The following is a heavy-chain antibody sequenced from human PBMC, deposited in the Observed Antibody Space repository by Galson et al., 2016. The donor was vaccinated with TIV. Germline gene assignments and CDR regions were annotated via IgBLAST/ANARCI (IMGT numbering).Heavy chain of an antibody. CDR3: AQDPSTDRITVVGVRVSAPQYFQH. CDR2: MSPDNGDT. CDR1: GYTFRNYG. J-gene: IGHJ1*01. Sequence: SVKVSCKASGYTFRNYGITWIRQAPGQGLEWMGWMSPDNGDTAYAQKLRGRVLMTRNTSTNTAYMELRSLRSDDTAVYFCAQDPSTDRITVVGVRVSAPQYFQHWGQGTLVTVSS. D-gene: IGHD3-3*01. V-gene: IGHV1-18*01.